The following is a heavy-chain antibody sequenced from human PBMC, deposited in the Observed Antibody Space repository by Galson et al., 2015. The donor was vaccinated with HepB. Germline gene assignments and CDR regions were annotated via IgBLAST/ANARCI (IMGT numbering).Heavy chain of an antibody. V-gene: IGHV3-74*01. D-gene: IGHD5-24*01. CDR2: INSDGSST. CDR1: GFTFSSYW. Sequence: SLRLSCAASGFTFSSYWMHWVRQAPGKGLVWVSRINSDGSSTSYADSVKGRFTISRDNAKNTLYLQMNSLRAEDTAVYYCASGAAGYNYFDYWGQGTLVTVSS. CDR3: ASGAAGYNYFDY. J-gene: IGHJ4*02.